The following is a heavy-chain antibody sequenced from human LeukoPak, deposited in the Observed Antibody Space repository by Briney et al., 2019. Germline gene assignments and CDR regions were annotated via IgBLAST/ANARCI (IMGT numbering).Heavy chain of an antibody. CDR1: GGSINSAIYY. D-gene: IGHD2-15*01. V-gene: IGHV4-39*01. Sequence: SETLSLTCTVSGGSINSAIYYWGWIRQPPGKGLEWIGSISYSGSTYFNPSLKSRVTMSVDTSKNQFSLKLSSATAADTAVYSCASVHSGGSYSLGFDYWGQGTLVTVSS. CDR2: ISYSGST. CDR3: ASVHSGGSYSLGFDY. J-gene: IGHJ4*02.